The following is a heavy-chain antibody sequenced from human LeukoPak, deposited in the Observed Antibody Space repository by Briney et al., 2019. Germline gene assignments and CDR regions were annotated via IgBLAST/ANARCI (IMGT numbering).Heavy chain of an antibody. CDR2: IYYSGST. CDR1: GGSISSYY. CDR3: ARHVGNSGSGSYLTYFDY. Sequence: SETLSLTCTVSGGSISSYYWSWIRQPPGKGLEWIGHIYYSGSTHYNPSLKSRVTISVDTSKNQFSLKLISVTAADTAVYYCARHVGNSGSGSYLTYFDYWGQGTLVTVSS. D-gene: IGHD3-10*01. V-gene: IGHV4-59*08. J-gene: IGHJ4*02.